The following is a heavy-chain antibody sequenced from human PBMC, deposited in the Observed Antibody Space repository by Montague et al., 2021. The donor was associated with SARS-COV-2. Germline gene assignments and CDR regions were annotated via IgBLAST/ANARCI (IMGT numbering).Heavy chain of an antibody. V-gene: IGHV3-48*04. Sequence: SLRLSCAASGFTFSDYGINWVRQAPGMGLEWFSYISATSRTIYYADSVKGRFTVSRDNAKNSLYLQMNSLRAEDTALYYCVRDPATGMDVWGPGTMVTVSS. CDR2: ISATSRTI. CDR3: VRDPATGMDV. J-gene: IGHJ6*02. CDR1: GFTFSDYG.